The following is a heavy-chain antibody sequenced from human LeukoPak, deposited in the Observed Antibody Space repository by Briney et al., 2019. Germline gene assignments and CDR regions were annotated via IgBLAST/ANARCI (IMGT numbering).Heavy chain of an antibody. CDR3: ARALIGYYFDY. D-gene: IGHD2-8*01. CDR2: VSNSGDYI. CDR1: GFTFSSYG. Sequence: GGSLRLSCAASGFTFSSYGMTWVRQAPGKGLEWVSSVSNSGDYIHYADSVKGRFTISRDNSKNSLYLQMNSLRAEDTAVYYCARALIGYYFDYWGQGTLVTVSS. J-gene: IGHJ4*02. V-gene: IGHV3-21*06.